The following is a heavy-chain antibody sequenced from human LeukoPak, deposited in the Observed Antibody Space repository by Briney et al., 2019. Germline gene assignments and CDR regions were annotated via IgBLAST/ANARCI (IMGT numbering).Heavy chain of an antibody. CDR1: GYTFISYY. D-gene: IGHD3-10*01. J-gene: IGHJ4*02. V-gene: IGHV1-46*01. Sequence: GASVKVSCKASGYTFISYYMHWVRQAPGQGLEWMGIINPRGGSTSYAQKFQGRVTMTRDTSTSTVYMELSSLRSEDTAVYYCATVEYGSGSYRDWGQGTLVTVFS. CDR2: INPRGGST. CDR3: ATVEYGSGSYRD.